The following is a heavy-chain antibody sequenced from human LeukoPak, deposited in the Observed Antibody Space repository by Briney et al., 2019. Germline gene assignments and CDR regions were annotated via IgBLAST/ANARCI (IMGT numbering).Heavy chain of an antibody. CDR2: ISSNGGST. CDR1: GFTFSSYA. CDR3: ARDALVATAYYHYYYMDV. J-gene: IGHJ6*03. D-gene: IGHD5-12*01. V-gene: IGHV3-64*01. Sequence: GGSLRLSCAASGFTFSSYAMHWVRQAPGKGLEYVSAISSNGGSTYYANSVKGRFTISRDNSKNTLYLQMGSLRAEDMAVYYCARDALVATAYYHYYYMDVWGKGTTVTVSS.